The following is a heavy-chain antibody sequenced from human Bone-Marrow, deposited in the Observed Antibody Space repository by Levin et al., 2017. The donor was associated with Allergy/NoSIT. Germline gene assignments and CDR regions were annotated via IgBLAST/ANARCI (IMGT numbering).Heavy chain of an antibody. J-gene: IGHJ2*01. D-gene: IGHD3-10*01. CDR1: GFIFSSYS. Sequence: GGSLRLSCAASGFIFSSYSVNWVRQAPGKGLEWVSSISSDSTYKYYADSVKGRFTISRDSAKNSLYLQMNSLRAEDTAVYYCARDGSLEYFDLWGRGTLVTVSS. V-gene: IGHV3-21*06. CDR3: ARDGSLEYFDL. CDR2: ISSDSTYK.